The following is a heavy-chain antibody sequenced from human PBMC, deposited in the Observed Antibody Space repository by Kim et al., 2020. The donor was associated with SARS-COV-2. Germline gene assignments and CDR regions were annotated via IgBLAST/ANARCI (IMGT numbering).Heavy chain of an antibody. CDR3: ARSRDYYDSSGDAFDF. D-gene: IGHD3-22*01. V-gene: IGHV3-23*01. J-gene: IGHJ3*01. Sequence: DSGKGRFTISRENSKNTLYLQMNSLGAEDTAVYYCARSRDYYDSSGDAFDFWGQGTMVTVSS.